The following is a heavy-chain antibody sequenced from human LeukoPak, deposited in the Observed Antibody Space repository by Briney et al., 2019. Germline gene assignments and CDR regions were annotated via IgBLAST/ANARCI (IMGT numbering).Heavy chain of an antibody. J-gene: IGHJ4*02. CDR3: ASCGRSGGSCYLFYFDY. D-gene: IGHD2-15*01. CDR1: GGTFSSYA. Sequence: ASVKVSCKASGGTFSSYAISWVRQAPGQGLEWMGGIIPIFGTANYAQKFQGRVTITADESTSTAYMELSSLRSEDTAVYYCASCGRSGGSCYLFYFDYWGQGTLVTVSS. CDR2: IIPIFGTA. V-gene: IGHV1-69*01.